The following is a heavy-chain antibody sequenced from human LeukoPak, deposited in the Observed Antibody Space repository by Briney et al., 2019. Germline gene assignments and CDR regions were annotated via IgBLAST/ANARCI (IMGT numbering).Heavy chain of an antibody. J-gene: IGHJ5*02. CDR2: IIPIFGTA. D-gene: IGHD1-26*01. CDR1: GGTFSSYA. V-gene: IGHV1-69*13. Sequence: SVKVSCKASGGTFSSYAISWVRQAPGQGLEWMGGIIPIFGTANYAQKFQGRVTITADESTSTAYMELSSLRSEDTAVYYCASLGDGSSITNAGFDPWSQGTLVTVSS. CDR3: ASLGDGSSITNAGFDP.